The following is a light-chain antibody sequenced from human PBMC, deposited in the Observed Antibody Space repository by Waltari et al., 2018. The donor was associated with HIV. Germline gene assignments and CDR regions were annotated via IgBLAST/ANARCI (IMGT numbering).Light chain of an antibody. Sequence: EIVMTQSPATLSVSPGETVTLSCRASQSVSSNLAWYQQKPGQAPGLLIYGASTRAAGIPARFSGSGAGREFTLSISSLQSEDFAVYYCQQYHNWPRTFGQGTKVEI. V-gene: IGKV3-15*01. CDR2: GAS. J-gene: IGKJ1*01. CDR1: QSVSSN. CDR3: QQYHNWPRT.